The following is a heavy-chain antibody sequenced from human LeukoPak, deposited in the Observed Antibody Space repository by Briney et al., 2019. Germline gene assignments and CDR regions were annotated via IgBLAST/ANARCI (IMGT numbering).Heavy chain of an antibody. D-gene: IGHD6-13*01. V-gene: IGHV3-11*01. J-gene: IGHJ6*02. CDR3: ARDLRGAAAPDV. CDR2: ISSSGSTI. Sequence: NSGGSLRLSCAASGFTFSDYYMSWIRQAPGKGLEWVSYISSSGSTIYYADSVKGRFTISRDNAKNSLYLQMNSLRAEDTAVYYCARDLRGAAAPDVWGQGTTVTVSS. CDR1: GFTFSDYY.